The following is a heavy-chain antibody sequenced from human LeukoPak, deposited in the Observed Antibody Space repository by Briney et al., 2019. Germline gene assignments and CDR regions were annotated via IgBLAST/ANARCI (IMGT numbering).Heavy chain of an antibody. CDR1: GGSFSGYY. Sequence: SETLSLTCAVYGGSFSGYYWSWIRQPPGKGLEWIGEIHHSGSTNNNPSLKSRVTISVDTSKNQFSLKLSSVTAAGTAVYYCARRRRGDFDDSIDYWGQGTLVTVSS. D-gene: IGHD4-17*01. CDR3: ARRRRGDFDDSIDY. J-gene: IGHJ4*02. V-gene: IGHV4-34*01. CDR2: IHHSGST.